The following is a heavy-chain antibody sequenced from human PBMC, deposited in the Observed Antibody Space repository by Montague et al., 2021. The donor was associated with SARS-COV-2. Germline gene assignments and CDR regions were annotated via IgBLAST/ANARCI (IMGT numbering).Heavy chain of an antibody. CDR3: ARQENSSGWLKTDAFDS. D-gene: IGHD6-19*01. Sequence: SETLSLTCTVSGGSISSSSYYWGWIRQPPGKGLEWIGSIYYSGSTYYNPSLKSRVTISVDTSKNQFSLKLSSVTAADTAVYYCARQENSSGWLKTDAFDSWGQGTMVTVSS. CDR1: GGSISSSSYY. J-gene: IGHJ3*02. V-gene: IGHV4-39*01. CDR2: IYYSGST.